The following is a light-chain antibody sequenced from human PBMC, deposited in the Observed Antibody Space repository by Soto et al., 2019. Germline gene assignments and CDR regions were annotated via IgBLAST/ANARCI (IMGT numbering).Light chain of an antibody. Sequence: QSVLTQPASVSGSPGQSITISCTGTSSDVGGYNYVSWYQHYPGKAPKLMIYEVSYRPSGVSNRFSGSKSGNTASLTISGLQAEDEADYYCASYTVSSTLLFGGGTKLTVL. V-gene: IGLV2-14*01. CDR1: SSDVGGYNY. CDR3: ASYTVSSTLL. J-gene: IGLJ2*01. CDR2: EVS.